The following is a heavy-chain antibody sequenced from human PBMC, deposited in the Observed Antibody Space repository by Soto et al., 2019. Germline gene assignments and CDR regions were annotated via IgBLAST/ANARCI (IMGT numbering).Heavy chain of an antibody. CDR1: GFTFRNYL. D-gene: IGHD4-17*01. CDR3: ARDTHGDLSDY. Sequence: EVQLVESGGGLVQPGGSLRLSCAASGFTFRNYLMHWVRQAPGKGLVWVSRINSDGSSTNYADSVKGRFTISRDNAKNTLYLQMNSLRAEDTAVYYCARDTHGDLSDYWGQGTLVTVSS. CDR2: INSDGSST. V-gene: IGHV3-74*01. J-gene: IGHJ4*02.